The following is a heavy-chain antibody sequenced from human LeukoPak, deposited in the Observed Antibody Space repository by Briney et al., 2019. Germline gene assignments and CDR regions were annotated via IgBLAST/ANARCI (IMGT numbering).Heavy chain of an antibody. CDR2: INRSGSRT. V-gene: IGHV3-64D*06. J-gene: IGHJ4*02. D-gene: IGHD3-16*01. CDR3: MIRGGGDY. CDR1: GFIFGNYD. Sequence: GGSLRFSCLASGFIFGNYDLHWVRQAPGKRPEFISSINRSGSRTYYADSVKGRFTISRDNSKNTLFLQMSGLRLEDTSVYYCMIRGGGDYWGQGTLVSVSS.